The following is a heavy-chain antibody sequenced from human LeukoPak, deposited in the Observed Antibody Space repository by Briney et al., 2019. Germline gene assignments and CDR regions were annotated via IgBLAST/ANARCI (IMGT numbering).Heavy chain of an antibody. CDR1: GFTFSSYW. V-gene: IGHV3-74*01. Sequence: GGSLRLSCAASGFTFSSYWMHWVRQAPGKGLGWVSRINSDGSSTNYADSVNRRFTISIDNAKNTLYLQMNSLGAEDTAVYYCARPYYYYYMDVWGKGTTVPVSS. J-gene: IGHJ6*03. CDR3: ARPYYYYYMDV. CDR2: INSDGSST.